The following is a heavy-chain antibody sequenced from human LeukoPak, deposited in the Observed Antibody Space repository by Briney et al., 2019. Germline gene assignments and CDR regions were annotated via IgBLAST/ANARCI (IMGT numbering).Heavy chain of an antibody. Sequence: PGGSLRLSCAASGFTFRAYAMHWVRQAPGKGLEWLAVLSNDGTIQYYADSVKGRFTISRDNAKNSLYLQMNSLRAEDTAVYYCARSSGYYYAWGAFDIWGQGTMVTVSS. V-gene: IGHV3-30*04. D-gene: IGHD3-22*01. J-gene: IGHJ3*02. CDR2: LSNDGTIQ. CDR3: ARSSGYYYAWGAFDI. CDR1: GFTFRAYA.